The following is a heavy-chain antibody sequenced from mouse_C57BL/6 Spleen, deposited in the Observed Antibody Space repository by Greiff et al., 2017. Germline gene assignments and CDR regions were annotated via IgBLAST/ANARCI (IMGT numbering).Heavy chain of an antibody. Sequence: VQLQQSGAELVRPGASVKLSCTASGFNIKDDYMHWVKQRPEQGLEWIGWIDPENGDTEYASKFQGKATITADKSSNPAYLQLSSLTSEDTAVYYCTTEGYYSNYGFAYWGPGTLVTVSA. D-gene: IGHD2-5*01. J-gene: IGHJ3*01. V-gene: IGHV14-4*01. CDR2: IDPENGDT. CDR1: GFNIKDDY. CDR3: TTEGYYSNYGFAY.